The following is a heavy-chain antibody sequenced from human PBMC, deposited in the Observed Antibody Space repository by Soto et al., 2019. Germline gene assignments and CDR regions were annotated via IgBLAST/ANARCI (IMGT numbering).Heavy chain of an antibody. CDR3: AREGAYYDFWSGNGADY. CDR2: ISASGANT. CDR1: GVTFSTYA. D-gene: IGHD3-3*01. V-gene: IGHV3-23*01. J-gene: IGHJ4*02. Sequence: GGSLRLSCAASGVTFSTYAMTWVRQTPGKGLEWVSSISASGANTYYGDSVKGRFTIPRDNSKNTLFLQMSSLTAEDTALYYCAREGAYYDFWSGNGADYWGQGTLVTVSS.